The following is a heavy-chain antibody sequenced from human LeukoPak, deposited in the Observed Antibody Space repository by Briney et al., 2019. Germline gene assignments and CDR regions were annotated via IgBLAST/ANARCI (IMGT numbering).Heavy chain of an antibody. Sequence: GGSLRLSCAASGITVSSNYMSWVRQAPGKGLEWVSFIDHAGSTNYADSVKGRFTISRDNSKSTLYLQMNSLRAEDTAVYYCARVLRGYDSSAYYYHYFDYWGQGTLVTVSS. J-gene: IGHJ4*02. CDR3: ARVLRGYDSSAYYYHYFDY. V-gene: IGHV3-66*01. CDR2: IDHAGST. D-gene: IGHD3-22*01. CDR1: GITVSSNY.